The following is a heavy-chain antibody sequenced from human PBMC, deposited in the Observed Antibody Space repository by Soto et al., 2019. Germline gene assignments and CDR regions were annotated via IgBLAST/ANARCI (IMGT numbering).Heavy chain of an antibody. V-gene: IGHV3-23*01. CDR1: GFTFSSYV. CDR2: ISGTGSNT. Sequence: PGGSLRLSCAASGFTFSSYVMSWVRQAPGKGLDLVSVISGTGSNTYYADSVKGRFTISRDNSKDTLYLHMNSLRAEDTALYYCAKDRYFDWPTASHNWGQGTLVTVSS. D-gene: IGHD3-9*01. J-gene: IGHJ4*02. CDR3: AKDRYFDWPTASHN.